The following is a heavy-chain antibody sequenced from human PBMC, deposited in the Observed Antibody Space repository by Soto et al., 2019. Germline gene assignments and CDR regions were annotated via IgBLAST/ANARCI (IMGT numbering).Heavy chain of an antibody. D-gene: IGHD3-16*01. CDR3: AKDRLAGGFDY. Sequence: VQLVDSGGGMVQPGWSLRLSCAASGFTFSNYAMSWVRQAPGKGLEWVSLVSATAGTTYYADSVKGRFTISRDNSRNTVYLQMKRLRADDAGVYYCAKDRLAGGFDYWGQGTLVTVSS. CDR2: VSATAGTT. CDR1: GFTFSNYA. V-gene: IGHV3-23*04. J-gene: IGHJ4*02.